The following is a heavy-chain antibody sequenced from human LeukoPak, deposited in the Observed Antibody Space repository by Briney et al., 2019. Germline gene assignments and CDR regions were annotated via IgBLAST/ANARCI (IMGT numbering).Heavy chain of an antibody. CDR1: GGTFSSYA. J-gene: IGHJ4*02. CDR2: IIPILGIA. V-gene: IGHV1-69*04. D-gene: IGHD3-22*01. CDR3: ARDPSYYDSSGYTDC. Sequence: SVKVSCKASGGTFSSYAISWVRQAPGQGLEWMGRIIPILGIANYAQKFQGRVTITADKSTSTAYMELSSLRSEDTAVYYCARDPSYYDSSGYTDCLGQGTLVTVSS.